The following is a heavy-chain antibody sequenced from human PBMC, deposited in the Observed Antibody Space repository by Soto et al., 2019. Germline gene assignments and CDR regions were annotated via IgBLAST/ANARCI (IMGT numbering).Heavy chain of an antibody. D-gene: IGHD2-15*01. CDR3: WRYCSGGSCYSGVPAFDI. J-gene: IGHJ3*02. CDR2: INHSGST. V-gene: IGHV4-34*01. CDR1: GGSFSGYY. Sequence: SETLSLTCAVYGGSFSGYYWSWIRQPPGKGLEWIGEINHSGSTNYNPSLKSRVTISVDTSKNQFSLKLSSVTAADTAVYYCWRYCSGGSCYSGVPAFDIWGQGTMVTVSS.